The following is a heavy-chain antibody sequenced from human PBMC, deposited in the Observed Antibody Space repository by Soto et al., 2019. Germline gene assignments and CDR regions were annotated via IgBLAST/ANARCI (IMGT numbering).Heavy chain of an antibody. CDR1: GGSISSDY. CDR2: IHHSGST. Sequence: XATLYLTCTLSGGSISSDYWSWIRQPPGKGLEWIGNIHHSGSTYYNPSLKSRVTISVDTSKSQFSLSLSSVTAADTAVYYCARRHRLDSDRGGYYYYGFDVWGQGATVTVSS. CDR3: ARRHRLDSDRGGYYYYGFDV. J-gene: IGHJ6*02. D-gene: IGHD2-15*01. V-gene: IGHV4-59*08.